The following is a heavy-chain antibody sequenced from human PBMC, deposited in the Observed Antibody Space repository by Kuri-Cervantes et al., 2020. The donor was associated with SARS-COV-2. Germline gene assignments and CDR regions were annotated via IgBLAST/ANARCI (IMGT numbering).Heavy chain of an antibody. J-gene: IGHJ6*04. D-gene: IGHD5/OR15-5a*01. Sequence: GESLKISCAASGFTFSSYSMNWVRQAPGKGLEWVGNIKQDGSEKYYVDSVKGRFTISRDNAKNSLYMQMNSLRAEDTAVYYCARDVSALDVWGKGTTVTVSS. V-gene: IGHV3-7*01. CDR3: ARDVSALDV. CDR2: IKQDGSEK. CDR1: GFTFSSYS.